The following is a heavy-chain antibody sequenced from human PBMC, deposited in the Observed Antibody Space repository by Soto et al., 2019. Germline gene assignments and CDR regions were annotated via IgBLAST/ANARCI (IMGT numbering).Heavy chain of an antibody. CDR2: IWYDGSNK. CDR1: GFTFSSYG. J-gene: IGHJ4*02. Sequence: LRLSCAASGFTFSSYGMHWVRQAPGKGLEWVAVIWYDGSNKYYADSVKGRFTISRDNSKNTLYLQMNSLRAEDTAVYYCARDTVIRGYSYGWSNFDYWGQGTLVTVSS. D-gene: IGHD5-18*01. CDR3: ARDTVIRGYSYGWSNFDY. V-gene: IGHV3-33*01.